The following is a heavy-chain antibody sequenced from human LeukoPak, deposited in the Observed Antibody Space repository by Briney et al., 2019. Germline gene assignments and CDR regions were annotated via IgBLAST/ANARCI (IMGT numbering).Heavy chain of an antibody. D-gene: IGHD6-19*01. J-gene: IGHJ6*04. Sequence: GASVKVSCKASGYTFTGYYMHWVRQAPGQGLEWMGIINPSGGSTSYAQKFQGRVTMTRDTSTSTVYMELSSLRSEDTAVYYCARGEAVAGMYYGMDVWGKGTTVTVSS. CDR3: ARGEAVAGMYYGMDV. CDR1: GYTFTGYY. V-gene: IGHV1-46*01. CDR2: INPSGGST.